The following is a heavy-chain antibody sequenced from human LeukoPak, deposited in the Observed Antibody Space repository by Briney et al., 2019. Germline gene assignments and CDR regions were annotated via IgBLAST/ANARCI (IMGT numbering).Heavy chain of an antibody. J-gene: IGHJ4*02. CDR3: ARGRTYYYDSSGPRILYYFDY. CDR2: INHSGST. CDR1: GGSFSGYY. V-gene: IGHV4-34*01. D-gene: IGHD3-22*01. Sequence: SETLSLTCAVYGGSFSGYYWCWIRQLPGKGLGWIGEINHSGSTNYNPSLQSRVTISVDTSKNQFSLKLSSVTAADTAVYYCARGRTYYYDSSGPRILYYFDYWGQGTLVTVSS.